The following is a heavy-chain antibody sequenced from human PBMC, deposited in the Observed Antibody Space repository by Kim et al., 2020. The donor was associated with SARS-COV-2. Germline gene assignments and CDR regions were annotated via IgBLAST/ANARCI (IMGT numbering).Heavy chain of an antibody. CDR3: ARAPPLSDTASYTYWYFDL. CDR1: RFTFSDYY. Sequence: GGSLRLSCAASRFTFSDYYMSWIRQAPGKGLEWVSYISSSSSYTNYADSVKGRFTISRDNAKNSLYLQMNSLRAEDTAVYYCARAPPLSDTASYTYWYFDLWGRGTLVTVSS. J-gene: IGHJ2*01. D-gene: IGHD5-18*01. V-gene: IGHV3-11*03. CDR2: ISSSSSYT.